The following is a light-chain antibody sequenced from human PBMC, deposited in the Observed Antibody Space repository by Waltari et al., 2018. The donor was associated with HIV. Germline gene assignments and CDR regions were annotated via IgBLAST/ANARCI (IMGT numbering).Light chain of an antibody. CDR1: SSNIGTNT. CDR2: RNH. Sequence: QSVLTQPPSASGTLGQGVTISCFGSSSNIGTNTVNWYQHLPGAAPKLIIFRNHQRPSGVPDRFSGSQSGTAAFLTITGLLPGDEATYCCAAWDASLHVVFGGGTQLTVL. V-gene: IGLV1-44*01. J-gene: IGLJ2*01. CDR3: AAWDASLHVV.